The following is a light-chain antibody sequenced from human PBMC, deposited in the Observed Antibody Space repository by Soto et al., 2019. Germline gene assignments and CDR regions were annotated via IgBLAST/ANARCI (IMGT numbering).Light chain of an antibody. J-gene: IGLJ2*01. CDR1: SSDVGGYNY. V-gene: IGLV2-8*01. Sequence: QSALTQPPSASGSPGQSVTISCTGTSSDVGGYNYVSWYQQHPGKAPKLMIYEVNKRPSGLPDRFSGSKSGNTASLTVSGLQAEDEADYYCSSYAGSKGATVFGGGTKLTVL. CDR2: EVN. CDR3: SSYAGSKGATV.